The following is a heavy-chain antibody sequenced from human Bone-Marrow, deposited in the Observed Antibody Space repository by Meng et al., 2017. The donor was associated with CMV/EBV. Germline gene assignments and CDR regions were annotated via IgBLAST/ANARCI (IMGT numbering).Heavy chain of an antibody. D-gene: IGHD2/OR15-2a*01. CDR1: GSTFSNLY. CDR2: YSPSDDRT. Sequence: ASVKVSCKAAGSTFSNLYIHWVRQAPGQGLEWMGVYSPSDDRTTNAQKFQGRVTMTRDTSTSTVFMELASLKSEDMGVYYCAVLSNPGDYWGQGTLVTVSS. CDR3: AVLSNPGDY. J-gene: IGHJ4*02. V-gene: IGHV1-46*01.